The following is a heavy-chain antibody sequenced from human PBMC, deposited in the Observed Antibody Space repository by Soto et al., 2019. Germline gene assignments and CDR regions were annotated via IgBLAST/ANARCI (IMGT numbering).Heavy chain of an antibody. D-gene: IGHD3-22*01. V-gene: IGHV5-51*01. Sequence: PGESLKISSKGSAYCFITYWIGWVLQIPGKGLEWMGIIYPGDSDTRYSPSFQGQVTISADKSISTAYLQWSSLKASDTAMYYWAGSNYYYQSRGACWGQGTSVPVAS. CDR1: AYCFITYW. J-gene: IGHJ4*02. CDR3: AGSNYYYQSRGAC. CDR2: IYPGDSDT.